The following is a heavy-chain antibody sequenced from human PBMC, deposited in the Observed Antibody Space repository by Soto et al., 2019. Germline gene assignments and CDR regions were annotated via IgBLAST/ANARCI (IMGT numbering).Heavy chain of an antibody. V-gene: IGHV3-23*01. CDR2: ISGSGDST. J-gene: IGHJ6*03. CDR3: ATFRYVFYCYLMDF. Sequence: GGSLRLSCAASGFTFNSYAMSWVRQAPGKGLEWVSAISGSGDSTYSAASVKGRFTISKDNSKNMLYLQMNSLRAEDTAVYYCATFRYVFYCYLMDFWARGTTVTVSS. D-gene: IGHD2-21*02. CDR1: GFTFNSYA.